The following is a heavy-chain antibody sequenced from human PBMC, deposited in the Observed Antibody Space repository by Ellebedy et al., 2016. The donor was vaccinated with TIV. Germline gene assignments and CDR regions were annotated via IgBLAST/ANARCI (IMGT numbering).Heavy chain of an antibody. CDR2: IYYSGTT. CDR3: VRYKENSSSSGPLDL. Sequence: SQTLSLTCAVSGGPISRSSYLWGWIRQPPGEGLEWIESIYYSGTTYSNPSLKSRVNISVDTFKNQLSLTLSSVTAADTAVYYCVRYKENSSSSGPLDLWGQGIPVTVSS. J-gene: IGHJ5*02. CDR1: GGPISRSSYL. V-gene: IGHV4-39*01. D-gene: IGHD2-2*01.